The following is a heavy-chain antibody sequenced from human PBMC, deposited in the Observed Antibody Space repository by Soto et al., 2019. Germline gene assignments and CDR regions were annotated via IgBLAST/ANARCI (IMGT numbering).Heavy chain of an antibody. J-gene: IGHJ4*02. Sequence: EVQLVESGGGLVKPGGSLRLSCAASGFTFSSYSMNWVRQAPGKGLEWVSMISSISSYIYYADSVKGRFTISRDNANNSLYLQMNSLRAEDTAVYYCARGGRDGYSLIDYWGQVTLVTVSS. D-gene: IGHD4-4*01. V-gene: IGHV3-21*01. CDR3: ARGGRDGYSLIDY. CDR2: ISSISSYI. CDR1: GFTFSSYS.